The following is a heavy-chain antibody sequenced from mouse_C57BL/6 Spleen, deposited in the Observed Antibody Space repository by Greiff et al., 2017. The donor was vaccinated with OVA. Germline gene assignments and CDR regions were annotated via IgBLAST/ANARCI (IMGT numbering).Heavy chain of an antibody. V-gene: IGHV6-3*01. Sequence: EVKLMESGGGLVQPGGSMKLSCVASGFTFSNYWMNWVRQSPEKGLEWVAQIRLKSDNYATHYAESVKGRFTISRDDSKSSVYLQMNNLRAEDTGIYYCTGGGYYTLFAYWGQGTLVTVSA. CDR3: TGGGYYTLFAY. CDR1: GFTFSNYW. CDR2: IRLKSDNYAT. D-gene: IGHD2-3*01. J-gene: IGHJ3*01.